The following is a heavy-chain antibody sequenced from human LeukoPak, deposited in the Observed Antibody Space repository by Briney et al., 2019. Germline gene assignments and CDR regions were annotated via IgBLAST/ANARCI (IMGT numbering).Heavy chain of an antibody. CDR3: ARENDSSGYYYTQFDY. Sequence: PSETLSLTCTVSGGSISSYYWSWIRQPAVKGLEWIGRIYTSGSTNYNPSLKSRVTMSVDTSKNQFSLKLSSVTAADTAVYYCARENDSSGYYYTQFDYWGQGTLVTVSS. J-gene: IGHJ4*02. CDR1: GGSISSYY. V-gene: IGHV4-4*07. D-gene: IGHD3-22*01. CDR2: IYTSGST.